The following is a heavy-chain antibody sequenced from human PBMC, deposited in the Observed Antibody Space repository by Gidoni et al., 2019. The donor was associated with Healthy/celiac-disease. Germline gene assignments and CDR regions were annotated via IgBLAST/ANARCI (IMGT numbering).Heavy chain of an antibody. Sequence: GGSFSGYYWSWIRQPPGKGLEWIGEINHSGSTNYNPSLKSRVTISVDTSKNQFSLKLSSVTAADTAVYYCARNPRAPYYYGYRALPPLNYYYYGMDVWGQGTTVTVSS. CDR3: ARNPRAPYYYGYRALPPLNYYYYGMDV. CDR2: INHSGST. V-gene: IGHV4-34*01. D-gene: IGHD3-10*01. CDR1: GGSFSGYY. J-gene: IGHJ6*02.